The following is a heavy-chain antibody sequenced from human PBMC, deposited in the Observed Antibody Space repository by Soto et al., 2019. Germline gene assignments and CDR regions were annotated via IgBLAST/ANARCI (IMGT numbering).Heavy chain of an antibody. CDR2: IYYRGIT. CDR3: ARGVLALDIEVGPGSRYGIDV. V-gene: IGHV4-61*01. Sequence: QVQLQESGPGLVKPSETLSLICTVSGGSVSSGSYYWSWIRQPPGQGLEWIGYIYYRGITNYNPSRKSRVTILVDTSKNQFSLKLSSVTAADTAVYYCARGVLALDIEVGPGSRYGIDVWGQGTTVTVSS. CDR1: GGSVSSGSYY. D-gene: IGHD2-2*01. J-gene: IGHJ6*02.